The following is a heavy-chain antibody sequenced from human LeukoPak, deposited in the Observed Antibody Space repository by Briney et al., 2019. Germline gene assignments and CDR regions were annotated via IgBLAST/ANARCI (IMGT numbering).Heavy chain of an antibody. Sequence: PSETLSLTCTASGGSISSYYWSWIRQPPGKGLEWIGYIYYSGSTNYNPSLKSRVTISVDTSKNQFSLKLSSVTAADTAVYYCAREHCSSTSCYTGWFDPWGQGTLVTVSS. V-gene: IGHV4-59*01. CDR2: IYYSGST. D-gene: IGHD2-2*02. J-gene: IGHJ5*02. CDR3: AREHCSSTSCYTGWFDP. CDR1: GGSISSYY.